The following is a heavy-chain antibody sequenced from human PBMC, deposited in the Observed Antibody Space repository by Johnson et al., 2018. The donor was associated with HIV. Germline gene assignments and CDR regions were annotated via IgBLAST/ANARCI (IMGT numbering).Heavy chain of an antibody. D-gene: IGHD3-9*01. J-gene: IGHJ3*02. CDR3: AKDTIAGVKGDSLI. CDR1: GFIFSSYA. CDR2: ISYDGSNK. Sequence: QVQLVESGGGVVQPGRSLRLSCAASGFIFSSYAVHWVRQAPGKGLEWVAVISYDGSNKYYADSVKGRFTISRDNSKNTLYLQMNSLRAEDTAVYYCAKDTIAGVKGDSLIWGQGTMVTVSS. V-gene: IGHV3-30*04.